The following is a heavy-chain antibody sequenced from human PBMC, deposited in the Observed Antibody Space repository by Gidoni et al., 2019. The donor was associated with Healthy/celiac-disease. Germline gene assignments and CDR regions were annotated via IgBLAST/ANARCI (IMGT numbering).Heavy chain of an antibody. CDR2: ISYDGSNK. CDR1: GFTFSSYG. Sequence: QVQLVESGGGVVQPGRSLRLSCAASGFTFSSYGRHWVRQAPGKGLEWVAVISYDGSNKYYADSVKGRFTISRDNSKNTLYLQMNSLRAEDTAVYYCAKQEVVVVAATPEYGMDVWGQGTTVTVSS. CDR3: AKQEVVVVAATPEYGMDV. V-gene: IGHV3-30*18. J-gene: IGHJ6*02. D-gene: IGHD2-15*01.